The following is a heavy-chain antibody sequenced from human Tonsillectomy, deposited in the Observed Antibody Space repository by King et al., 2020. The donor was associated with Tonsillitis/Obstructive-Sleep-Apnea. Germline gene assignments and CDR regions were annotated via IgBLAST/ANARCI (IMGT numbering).Heavy chain of an antibody. CDR3: ARDNDYTGFDP. CDR2: ISVYNGNT. Sequence: VQLVESGAEVKKPGASVRVSCKTSGYTFPKSGISWARQAPGQGLEWMGWISVYNGNTHYAQKFQGRVTMTIDTSTRTAYMELRSLRSDDTAVYYCARDNDYTGFDPWGQGTLVTVSS. V-gene: IGHV1-18*01. CDR1: GYTFPKSG. D-gene: IGHD4-11*01. J-gene: IGHJ5*02.